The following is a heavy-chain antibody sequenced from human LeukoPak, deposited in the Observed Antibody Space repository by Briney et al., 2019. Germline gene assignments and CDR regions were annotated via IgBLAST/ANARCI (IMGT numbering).Heavy chain of an antibody. CDR3: ASSRSSSGWSLIDY. CDR2: IYYSGST. D-gene: IGHD6-19*01. Sequence: SETLSLTCTVSGGSINSYYWSWIRQPPGKGLKWVGYIYYSGSTNYKPSLKRRVTISVDTSRNQFSLKVSSVTAADTAVYYCASSRSSSGWSLIDYWGQGALVTVSS. V-gene: IGHV4-59*01. J-gene: IGHJ4*02. CDR1: GGSINSYY.